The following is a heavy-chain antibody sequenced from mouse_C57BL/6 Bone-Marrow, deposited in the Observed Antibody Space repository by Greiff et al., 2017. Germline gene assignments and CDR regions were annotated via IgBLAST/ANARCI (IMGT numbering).Heavy chain of an antibody. CDR3: AREVGDPPWYFDV. D-gene: IGHD1-1*01. CDR2: LNPNYGTT. V-gene: IGHV1-39*01. Sequence: EVQLQQSGPELVKPGASVKISCKASGYSFTDYNMNWVKQSNGKSLEWIGVLNPNYGTTSYNQKFKGKATLTVDQSSSTAYMQISSLTSEDSAVYYCAREVGDPPWYFDVWGTGTTVTVSS. J-gene: IGHJ1*03. CDR1: GYSFTDYN.